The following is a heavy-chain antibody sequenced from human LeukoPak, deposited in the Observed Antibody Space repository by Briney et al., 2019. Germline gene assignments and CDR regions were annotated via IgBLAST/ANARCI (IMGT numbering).Heavy chain of an antibody. CDR3: QNAYYDILTGYSDY. V-gene: IGHV3-48*03. D-gene: IGHD3-9*01. CDR1: GFTFSSYA. CDR2: FSSSGSTI. Sequence: GGSLRLSCAASGFTFSSYAMSWVRQAPGKGLEWVSTFSSSGSTIYYADSVKGRFTISRDNAKNSLYLQMNSLRAEDTAVYYCQNAYYDILTGYSDYWGQGTLVTVSS. J-gene: IGHJ4*02.